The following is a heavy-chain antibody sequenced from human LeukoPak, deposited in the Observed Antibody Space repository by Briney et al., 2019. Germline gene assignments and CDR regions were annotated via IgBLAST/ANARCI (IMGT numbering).Heavy chain of an antibody. D-gene: IGHD6-19*01. CDR1: GFTFSSYA. V-gene: IGHV3-30*04. CDR3: AREYSSGWYKGKYFDY. J-gene: IGHJ4*02. Sequence: PGGSLRLSCAASGFTFSSYAMHWVRQAPGKGLEWVAVISYDGSNKYYADSVKGRSTISRDNSKNTLYLQMNSLRAEDTAVYYCAREYSSGWYKGKYFDYWGQGTLVTVSS. CDR2: ISYDGSNK.